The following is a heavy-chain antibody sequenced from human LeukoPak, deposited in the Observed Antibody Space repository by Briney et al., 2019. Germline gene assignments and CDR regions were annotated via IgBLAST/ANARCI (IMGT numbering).Heavy chain of an antibody. CDR3: AIRTNRIAEIDY. CDR1: GGTSSSYA. CDR2: VIPIFGTA. V-gene: IGHV1-69*13. D-gene: IGHD6-13*01. J-gene: IGHJ4*02. Sequence: SVKVSCKASGGTSSSYAISWVRQAPGQGLEWVGGVIPIFGTANYAQKFQGRVTITADESTSTAYMELSSLRSEDTAVYYCAIRTNRIAEIDYWGQGTLVTVSS.